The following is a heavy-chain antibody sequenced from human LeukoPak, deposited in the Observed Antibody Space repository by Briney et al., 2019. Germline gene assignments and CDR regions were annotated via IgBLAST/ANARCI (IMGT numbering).Heavy chain of an antibody. CDR1: GFTFSSYG. Sequence: PGRSLRLSCAASGFTFSSYGMHWVRQAPGKGLEWVAVIWYDGSNKYYADSVKGRFTISRDNSKNTLYLRMNSLRDEDTAVYYCTKDAPTYSSSPYDAFDVWGQGTMVTVSS. V-gene: IGHV3-33*06. J-gene: IGHJ3*01. CDR2: IWYDGSNK. CDR3: TKDAPTYSSSPYDAFDV. D-gene: IGHD6-6*01.